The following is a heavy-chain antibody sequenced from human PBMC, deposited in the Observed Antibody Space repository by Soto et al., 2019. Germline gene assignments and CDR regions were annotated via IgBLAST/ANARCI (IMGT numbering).Heavy chain of an antibody. J-gene: IGHJ6*02. CDR2: IYYSGST. Sequence: SETLSLTCTVSGGSISSGDYYWSWIRQSPGKGLEWIGYIYYSGSTYYNPSLKSRVTISVDTSKNQFSLKLSSVTAADTAVYYCARVRMVRGVRYYYYYGMDVWGQGTTVTVS. D-gene: IGHD3-10*01. CDR3: ARVRMVRGVRYYYYYGMDV. V-gene: IGHV4-30-4*01. CDR1: GGSISSGDYY.